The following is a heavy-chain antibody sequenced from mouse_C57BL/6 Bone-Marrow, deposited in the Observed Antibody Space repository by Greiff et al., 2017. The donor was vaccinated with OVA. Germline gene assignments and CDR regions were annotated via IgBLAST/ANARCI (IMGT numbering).Heavy chain of an antibody. CDR2: ISSGGSYT. D-gene: IGHD1-1*02. CDR1: GFTFSSYG. J-gene: IGHJ4*01. V-gene: IGHV5-6*01. Sequence: EVQVVESGGDLVKPGGSLKLSCAASGFTFSSYGMSWVRQTPDKRLEWVATISSGGSYTYYPDSVKGRFTISRDNAKNTLYLQMSSLKSEDTAMYYCARGWVSSYAMDYWGQGTSVTVAS. CDR3: ARGWVSSYAMDY.